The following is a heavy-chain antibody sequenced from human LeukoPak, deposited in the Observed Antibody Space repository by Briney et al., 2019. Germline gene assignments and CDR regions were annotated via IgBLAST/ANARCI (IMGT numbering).Heavy chain of an antibody. Sequence: ASVKVSCKASGYTFTGHYMHWVRQAPGQGLEWMGWINPNHGDTNYAQKFQDRVSMTRDTSISTAYMHLSRLRSADTAVYYCARSPHILTGENFDYWGQGTLLTVSS. J-gene: IGHJ4*02. D-gene: IGHD3-9*01. V-gene: IGHV1-2*02. CDR1: GYTFTGHY. CDR2: INPNHGDT. CDR3: ARSPHILTGENFDY.